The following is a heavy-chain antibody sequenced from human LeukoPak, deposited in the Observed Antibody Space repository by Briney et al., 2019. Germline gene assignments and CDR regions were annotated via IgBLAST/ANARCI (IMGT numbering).Heavy chain of an antibody. D-gene: IGHD2-2*01. CDR1: SGSISSGDYY. J-gene: IGHJ4*02. CDR3: ARGYCSSTSCYALDY. CDR2: INHSGST. V-gene: IGHV4-39*07. Sequence: PSETLSLTCTVSSGSISSGDYYWSWIRQPPGKGLEWIGEINHSGSTNYNPSLKSRVTISVDTSKNQFSLKLSSVTAADTAVYYCARGYCSSTSCYALDYWGQGTLVTVSS.